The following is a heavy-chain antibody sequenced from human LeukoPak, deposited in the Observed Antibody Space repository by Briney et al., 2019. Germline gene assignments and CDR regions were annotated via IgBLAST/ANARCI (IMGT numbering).Heavy chain of an antibody. CDR1: GFTFSSYG. CDR3: ARDQDIVVVPAADVWFDP. Sequence: PGGSLRLSCAASGFTFSSYGMHWVRQAPGKGLEWVAVIWYDGSNKYYADSVKGRFTISRDNSKNTLYLQMNSLRAEDTAVYYCARDQDIVVVPAADVWFDPWSQGTLVTVSS. J-gene: IGHJ5*02. V-gene: IGHV3-33*01. CDR2: IWYDGSNK. D-gene: IGHD2-2*01.